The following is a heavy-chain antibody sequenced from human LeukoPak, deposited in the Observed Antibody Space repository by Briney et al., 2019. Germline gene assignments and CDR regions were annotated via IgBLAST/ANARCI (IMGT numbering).Heavy chain of an antibody. CDR2: IYYSGST. CDR3: ARDPFVVVPVAMIYYYYGMDV. Sequence: SETLSLTCTVSGGSISSGGYYWSWIRQHPGKGLEWIGYIYYSGSTCYNPSLKSRVTISVDTSKNQFSLKLSSVTAADTAVYYCARDPFVVVPVAMIYYYYGMDVWGQGTTVTVSS. CDR1: GGSISSGGYY. J-gene: IGHJ6*02. V-gene: IGHV4-31*03. D-gene: IGHD2-2*01.